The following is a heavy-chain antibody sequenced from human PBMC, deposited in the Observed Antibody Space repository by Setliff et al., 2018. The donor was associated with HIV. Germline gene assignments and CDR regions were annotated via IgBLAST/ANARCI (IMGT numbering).Heavy chain of an antibody. CDR2: IYHSGSA. D-gene: IGHD3-10*01. Sequence: SETLSLTCAVSGGSISSSNWWSWVRQPPGKGLEWIGEIYHSGSANYNPSLKSRVTISVDKSKNQFSLKLSSVTAADTAVYYCAAERIHYYGSGSYLALNYWGQGTLVTVSS. CDR3: AAERIHYYGSGSYLALNY. V-gene: IGHV4-4*02. CDR1: GGSISSSNW. J-gene: IGHJ4*02.